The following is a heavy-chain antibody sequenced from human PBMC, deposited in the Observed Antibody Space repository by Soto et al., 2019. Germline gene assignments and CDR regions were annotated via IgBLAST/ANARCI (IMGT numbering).Heavy chain of an antibody. CDR3: TRGPGLLWFGESPPWFDP. V-gene: IGHV3-49*03. D-gene: IGHD3-10*01. CDR2: IRSKAYGGTT. J-gene: IGHJ5*02. Sequence: LRLSCTASGFTFGDYAMSWFRQAPGKGLEWVGFIRSKAYGGTTEYAASVKGRFTISRDDSKSIAYLQMNSLKTEDTAVYYCTRGPGLLWFGESPPWFDPWGQGTLVTVSS. CDR1: GFTFGDYA.